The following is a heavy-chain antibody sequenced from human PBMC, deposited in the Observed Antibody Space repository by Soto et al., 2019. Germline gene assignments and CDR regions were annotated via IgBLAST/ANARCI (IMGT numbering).Heavy chain of an antibody. CDR2: IYYSGST. V-gene: IGHV4-59*01. CDR1: GGSINNYY. CDR3: ARVSEDTSDYCGMDV. J-gene: IGHJ6*02. Sequence: PSETLSLTCIVSGGSINNYYWSWVRQPPGKGLEWIGYIYYSGSTNYNPSLKSRVTISVDTSKKQFSLKLSSVTAADTAVYYCARVSEDTSDYCGMDVWGQGTTVTVSS.